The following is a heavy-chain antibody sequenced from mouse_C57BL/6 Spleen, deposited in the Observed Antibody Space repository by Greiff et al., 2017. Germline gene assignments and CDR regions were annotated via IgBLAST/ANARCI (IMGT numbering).Heavy chain of an antibody. Sequence: QVQLQQPGAELVKPGASVKMSCKASGYSFTSYWMHWVKQRPGRGLEWLGGIDPNSGGTKYNEKFKSKATLTVDKPSSTAYMQLSSLTSEDSAVYSCARSNDHYYYGFAYWGQGTLVTVSA. CDR2: IDPNSGGT. CDR3: ARSNDHYYYGFAY. J-gene: IGHJ3*01. CDR1: GYSFTSYW. V-gene: IGHV1-72*01. D-gene: IGHD1-2*01.